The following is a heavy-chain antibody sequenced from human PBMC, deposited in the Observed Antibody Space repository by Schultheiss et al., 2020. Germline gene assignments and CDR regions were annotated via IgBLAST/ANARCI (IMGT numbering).Heavy chain of an antibody. CDR1: GFTFSSYS. Sequence: GGSLRLSCAASGFTFSSYSMNWVRQAPGKGLEWVSSISSSSSYIYYADSVKGRFTISRHNSKNTLYLQMNSLRAEDTAVYYCARGYCSGGSCYETIDYWGQGTLVTVSS. CDR3: ARGYCSGGSCYETIDY. CDR2: ISSSSSYI. D-gene: IGHD2-15*01. V-gene: IGHV3-21*04. J-gene: IGHJ4*02.